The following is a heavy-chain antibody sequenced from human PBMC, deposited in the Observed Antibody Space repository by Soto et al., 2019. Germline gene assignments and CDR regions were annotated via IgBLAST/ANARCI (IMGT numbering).Heavy chain of an antibody. CDR2: IYESETT. D-gene: IGHD2-8*02. CDR1: GGSFSSYY. J-gene: IGHJ6*02. Sequence: PAETLSLTCAVHGGSFSSYYWTWIRQPPGKGLEYTGRIYESETTNNNPTLKSQDTITIDTSKKQLPLRLSSVTAADTAVYYCAIVRTGGLNGMDVWGQGTTVTVSS. V-gene: IGHV4-34*04. CDR3: AIVRTGGLNGMDV.